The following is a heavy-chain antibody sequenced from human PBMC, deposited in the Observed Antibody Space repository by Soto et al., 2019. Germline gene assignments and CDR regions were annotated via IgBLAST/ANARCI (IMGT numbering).Heavy chain of an antibody. Sequence: QVQLVQSGDEVKKPGASVKVSCKASGYIFVNYGIAWVRQAPGQGLEWMGWISPYTGNTHSASKVQGRLTTPTDTPKSAAYIDLGSLTSDDMAVYYCVMVDNYVTPTPQDVWGQGTTVTVSS. CDR2: ISPYTGNT. J-gene: IGHJ6*02. CDR1: GYIFVNYG. CDR3: VMVDNYVTPTPQDV. V-gene: IGHV1-18*03. D-gene: IGHD3-16*01.